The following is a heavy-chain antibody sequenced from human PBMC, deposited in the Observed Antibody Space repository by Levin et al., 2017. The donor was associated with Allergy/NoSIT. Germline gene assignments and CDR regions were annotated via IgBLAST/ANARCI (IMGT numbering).Heavy chain of an antibody. V-gene: IGHV3-21*01. CDR3: ASPWVDTDMAIWDSYFAL. D-gene: IGHD5-18*01. CDR1: GFSFSSLS. Sequence: GGSLRLSCAASGFSFSSLSMTWVRQAPGKGLEWVASISSSSSYIYYAESVKGRFTISRDNAKKSLYLEMNSLRGEDTAVYYCASPWVDTDMAIWDSYFALWGRGTLVTVSS. J-gene: IGHJ2*01. CDR2: ISSSSSYI.